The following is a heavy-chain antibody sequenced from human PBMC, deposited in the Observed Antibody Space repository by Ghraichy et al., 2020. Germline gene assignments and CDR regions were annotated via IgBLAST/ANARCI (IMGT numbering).Heavy chain of an antibody. CDR2: INHSGST. CDR1: GGSFSGYY. Sequence: SETLSLTCAVYGGSFSGYYWSWIRQPPGKGLEWIGEINHSGSTNYNPSLKSRVTISVDTSKNQFSLKLSSVTAADTAVYYCAHTPRGRIVGARIPHWGQGTLVTVSS. V-gene: IGHV4-34*01. CDR3: AHTPRGRIVGARIPH. D-gene: IGHD1-26*01. J-gene: IGHJ4*02.